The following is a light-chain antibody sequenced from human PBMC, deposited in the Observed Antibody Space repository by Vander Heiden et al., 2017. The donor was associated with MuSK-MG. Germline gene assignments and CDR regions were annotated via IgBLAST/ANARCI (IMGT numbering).Light chain of an antibody. CDR3: QQHENWPLIT. CDR1: QSVSSN. J-gene: IGKJ4*01. CDR2: GAS. V-gene: IGKV3D-15*01. Sequence: DIVMTQSPATLSVSPGERATLSCRASQSVSSNLAWYQQKPGQAPRLLIYGASTRATGIPARFSGSGYGKEFTLTISSRQSEDVAVYYCQQHENWPLITFGGGTKVEIK.